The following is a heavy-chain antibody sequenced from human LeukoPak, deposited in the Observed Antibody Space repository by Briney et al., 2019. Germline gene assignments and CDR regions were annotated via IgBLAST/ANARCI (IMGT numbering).Heavy chain of an antibody. D-gene: IGHD6-6*01. Sequence: NPSETLSLTCTVSGGSISGYYWTWIRQPPGKGLEWIGYIYSSGSTNYNPSPKSRVTISVDTSKNQFSLRLSSVTAADTAVYYCARHRYTSSSYFDFWGQGTLVTVSS. V-gene: IGHV4-59*08. CDR3: ARHRYTSSSYFDF. CDR1: GGSISGYY. J-gene: IGHJ4*02. CDR2: IYSSGST.